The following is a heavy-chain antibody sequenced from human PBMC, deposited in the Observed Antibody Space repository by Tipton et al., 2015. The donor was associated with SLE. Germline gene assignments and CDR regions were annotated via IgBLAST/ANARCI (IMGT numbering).Heavy chain of an antibody. CDR3: VRGFDTSGTFFTFDI. D-gene: IGHD1-7*01. CDR1: GGSLSSGTSY. Sequence: TLSLTCTVSGGSLSSGTSYWSWIRQPAGKGRVWLGRIFASGSTNYNPSLESRVTISLDTSKNQFSLKLTSVTAADTAVYYCVRGFDTSGTFFTFDIWGEGTTVIVSS. CDR2: IFASGST. V-gene: IGHV4-61*02. J-gene: IGHJ3*02.